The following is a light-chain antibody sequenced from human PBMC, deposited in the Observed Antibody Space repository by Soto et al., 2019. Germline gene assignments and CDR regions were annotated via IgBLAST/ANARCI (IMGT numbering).Light chain of an antibody. CDR3: QHCDTSWP. Sequence: DIQMTQSPSTLSASVGDRVTITCRASQSIERWLAWYQQKPGKPPKLLILNASTLGSGVPSRFSGSGSGTEFTLTISGLQPDDFATYYCQHCDTSWPFGQGTKVDIK. J-gene: IGKJ1*01. V-gene: IGKV1-5*01. CDR1: QSIERW. CDR2: NAS.